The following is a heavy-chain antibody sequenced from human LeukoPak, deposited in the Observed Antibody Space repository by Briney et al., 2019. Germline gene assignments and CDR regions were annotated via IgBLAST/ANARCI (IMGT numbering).Heavy chain of an antibody. CDR2: ISGSGGST. J-gene: IGHJ6*03. Sequence: GGSLRLSCAASGFTFSSYAMSWVRQAPGKGLEWVSLISGSGGSTYYADSVKGRFTISRDNSKKTLYMQMNSLRAEDTAVYYCAKRRGLELLYYYYMDVWGKGTTVTVSS. V-gene: IGHV3-23*01. CDR1: GFTFSSYA. D-gene: IGHD1-7*01. CDR3: AKRRGLELLYYYYMDV.